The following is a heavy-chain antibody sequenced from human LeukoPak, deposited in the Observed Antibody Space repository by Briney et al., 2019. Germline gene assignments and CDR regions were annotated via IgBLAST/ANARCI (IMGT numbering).Heavy chain of an antibody. J-gene: IGHJ4*02. D-gene: IGHD6-19*01. CDR3: ARGDYSGWTDY. V-gene: IGHV4-59*01. Sequence: SETLSLTCTVSGGTISSYYWSWIRQPPGKGLEWIGYIYYSGSTNYNPSLKSRVTMSVDTSKNQFSLKLSSVTAADTAVYYCARGDYSGWTDYWGQGTLVTVSS. CDR1: GGTISSYY. CDR2: IYYSGST.